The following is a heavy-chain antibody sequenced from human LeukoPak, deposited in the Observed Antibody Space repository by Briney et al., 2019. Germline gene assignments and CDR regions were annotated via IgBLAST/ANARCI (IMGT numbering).Heavy chain of an antibody. CDR3: ARGVIVKQQLVNNWFDP. J-gene: IGHJ5*02. Sequence: SETLSLTCAVYGGSFSGYYWSWIRQPPGKGLEWIGEINHSGSTNYNPSLKSRVTISVDTSKNQFSLKLSSVTAADTAVYYCARGVIVKQQLVNNWFDPWGQGTLVTVSS. D-gene: IGHD6-13*01. CDR1: GGSFSGYY. CDR2: INHSGST. V-gene: IGHV4-34*01.